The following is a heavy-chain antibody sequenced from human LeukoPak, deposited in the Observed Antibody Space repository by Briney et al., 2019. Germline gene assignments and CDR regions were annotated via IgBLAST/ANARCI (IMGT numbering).Heavy chain of an antibody. CDR1: GGSISSYY. CDR3: PRPYYYDSSGYSFDY. Sequence: SETLSLTCTVSGGSISSYYWSWNRQPPGKGLEWIGNIYHSGSTNYNPSLESRVTISVDTSKNQFSLKLSSVTAANTAVYYCPRPYYYDSSGYSFDYWGQGTLVTVSS. J-gene: IGHJ4*02. D-gene: IGHD3-22*01. V-gene: IGHV4-59*01. CDR2: IYHSGST.